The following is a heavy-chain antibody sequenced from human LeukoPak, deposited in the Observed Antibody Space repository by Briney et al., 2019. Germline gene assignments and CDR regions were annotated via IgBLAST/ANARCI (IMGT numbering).Heavy chain of an antibody. J-gene: IGHJ4*02. Sequence: SETLSLTCTVSGGSTSSGSYYWSWIRQPAGKGLEWIGRIYTSGSTNYNPSLKSRVTISVDTSKNQFSLKLSSVTAADTAVYYCASPYSGSYWEFDYWGQGTLVTVSS. CDR3: ASPYSGSYWEFDY. V-gene: IGHV4-61*02. CDR2: IYTSGST. D-gene: IGHD1-26*01. CDR1: GGSTSSGSYY.